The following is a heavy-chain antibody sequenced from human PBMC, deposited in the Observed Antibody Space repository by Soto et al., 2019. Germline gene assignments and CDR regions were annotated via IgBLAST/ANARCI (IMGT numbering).Heavy chain of an antibody. J-gene: IGHJ1*01. CDR2: ISWDDDK. D-gene: IGHD2-15*01. CDR3: AHTPFFCGGGSCHDEYFPH. CDR1: GFSLSTSVVG. V-gene: IGHV2-5*02. Sequence: QITLKESGPTLVKPTQTLTLTCPFSGFSLSTSVVGVGWIRQPPGKALEWLALISWDDDKRYSPSLKSRLTIPKYTSNNPVVLTTTNMYPVDTATSYCAHTPFFCGGGSCHDEYFPHWGQGTLVTVSS.